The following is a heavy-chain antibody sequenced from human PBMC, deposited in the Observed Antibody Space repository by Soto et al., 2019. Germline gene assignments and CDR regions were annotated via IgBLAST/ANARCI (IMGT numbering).Heavy chain of an antibody. CDR3: ARGPMSCTSSRCTYCFDY. J-gene: IGHJ4*02. Sequence: ASVKVSCKASGYTFTNYDINWVRQATGQGLEWMGWMNPNSGNTGYAQKLQGRVTMTRNTSMSTASMELSSLRSEDTAVYYCARGPMSCTSSRCTYCFDYWAQGTLVTVSS. V-gene: IGHV1-8*01. D-gene: IGHD2-2*01. CDR1: GYTFTNYD. CDR2: MNPNSGNT.